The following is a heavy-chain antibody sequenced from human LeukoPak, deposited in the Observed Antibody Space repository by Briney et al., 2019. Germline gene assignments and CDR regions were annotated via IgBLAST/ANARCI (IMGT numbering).Heavy chain of an antibody. J-gene: IGHJ4*02. CDR3: ATPDVGYCSGGSCTDY. Sequence: PGGSLRLSCAASGFTFSSYAMSWVRQAPGKGLEWVSAISGSGGSTYYADSVKGRFTISRDNSKNTLYLQMNSLRAEDTAVYYCATPDVGYCSGGSCTDYWDQGTPVTVSS. CDR2: ISGSGGST. CDR1: GFTFSSYA. D-gene: IGHD2-15*01. V-gene: IGHV3-23*01.